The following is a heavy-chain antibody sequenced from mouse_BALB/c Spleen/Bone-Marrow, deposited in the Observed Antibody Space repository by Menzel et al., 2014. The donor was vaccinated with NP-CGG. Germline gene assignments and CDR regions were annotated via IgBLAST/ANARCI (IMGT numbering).Heavy chain of an antibody. CDR3: ARCYYGSSNAMDY. V-gene: IGHV1-4*01. CDR1: GYTFTSYT. CDR2: INPSSGYT. J-gene: IGHJ4*01. D-gene: IGHD1-1*01. Sequence: VQLQQSGAELARPGASVKMSCKASGYTFTSYTMHWVKQRPGQGLEWIGYINPSSGYTNYNQKFKDKATLTADKSSSTAYMQLSSLTSEDSAVYYCARCYYGSSNAMDYWGQGTSVTVPS.